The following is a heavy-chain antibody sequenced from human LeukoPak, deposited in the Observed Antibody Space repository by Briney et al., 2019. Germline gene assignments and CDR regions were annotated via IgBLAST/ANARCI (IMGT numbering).Heavy chain of an antibody. J-gene: IGHJ4*02. D-gene: IGHD4-17*01. CDR3: ASLHMTSALGY. V-gene: IGHV4-39*07. CDR1: GGSISSSSYY. CDR2: IYYSGST. Sequence: PETLSLTCTVSGGSISSSSYYWGWIRQPPGKGLEWIGSIYYSGSTYYNPSLKSRVTISVDTSKNQFSLKLSSVTAADTAVYYCASLHMTSALGYWGQGTLVTVSS.